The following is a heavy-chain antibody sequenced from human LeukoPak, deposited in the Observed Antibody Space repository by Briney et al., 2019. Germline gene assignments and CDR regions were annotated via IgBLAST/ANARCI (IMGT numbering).Heavy chain of an antibody. Sequence: ASVKVSCKASGYTFTSYGISWVRQAPGQGLEWMGWISAYNGNTNYAQKLQGRVTMTTDTSTSTAYMELRSLRSDDTAVYYCARASPDYDSSGYYNWFDPWAREPWSPSPQ. V-gene: IGHV1-18*01. D-gene: IGHD3-22*01. CDR2: ISAYNGNT. J-gene: IGHJ5*02. CDR1: GYTFTSYG. CDR3: ARASPDYDSSGYYNWFDP.